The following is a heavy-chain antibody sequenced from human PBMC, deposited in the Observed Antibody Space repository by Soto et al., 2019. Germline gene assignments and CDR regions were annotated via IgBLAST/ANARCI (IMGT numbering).Heavy chain of an antibody. Sequence: ASVKVSCKASGYTFTGYYMHWVRQAPGQGLEWMGGINPKSGATNYAQNCQGRVTMTRDTAISTAYMDLSRPRSDDTAVYYCASDRGCCSSTGCWNFDPWGHGTLVTVSS. CDR3: ASDRGCCSSTGCWNFDP. V-gene: IGHV1-2*02. CDR2: INPKSGAT. J-gene: IGHJ5*02. D-gene: IGHD2-2*01. CDR1: GYTFTGYY.